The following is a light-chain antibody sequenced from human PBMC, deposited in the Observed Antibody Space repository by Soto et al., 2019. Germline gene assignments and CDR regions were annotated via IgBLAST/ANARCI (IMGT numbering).Light chain of an antibody. V-gene: IGKV3-20*01. CDR3: LQYGSPPRT. Sequence: EIVLTQSPGTLSLSPGERATLSCRASQSVSSNYLAWYQQKFGQAPRLLIYDASSRATGVPDRFSGSGSGTDFSLTISRVEPEDVAVYYCLQYGSPPRTFGQGTTVEFK. CDR1: QSVSSNY. J-gene: IGKJ1*01. CDR2: DAS.